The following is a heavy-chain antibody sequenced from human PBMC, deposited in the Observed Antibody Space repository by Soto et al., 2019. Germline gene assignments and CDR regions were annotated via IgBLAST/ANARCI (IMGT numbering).Heavy chain of an antibody. Sequence: QVQLMQSGAEVKKPGASVKVSCKASGYTFRNFGISWVRQAPGQGLEWLGWISTDNGNTKYAQNFHERVTMTTDTATTTAYMELRSLRSDDTAVYYCTRDAKYYDILTGYFVNDYWGQGTLVTVSS. J-gene: IGHJ4*02. CDR1: GYTFRNFG. CDR2: ISTDNGNT. D-gene: IGHD3-9*01. CDR3: TRDAKYYDILTGYFVNDY. V-gene: IGHV1-18*01.